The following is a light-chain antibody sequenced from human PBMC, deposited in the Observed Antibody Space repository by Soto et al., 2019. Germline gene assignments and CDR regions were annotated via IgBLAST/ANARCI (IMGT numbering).Light chain of an antibody. V-gene: IGLV1-51*01. CDR3: GAWDDSLSAV. CDR1: NSNIGNNY. J-gene: IGLJ2*01. Sequence: QSVLTQPPSVSAAPGQKVTISCSGSNSNIGNNYVSWYQQLPGTAPKLLIYDNNKRPSGIPDRFSGSKSGTSATLGITGLQTGDEADYYCGAWDDSLSAVFGGGTTLTVL. CDR2: DNN.